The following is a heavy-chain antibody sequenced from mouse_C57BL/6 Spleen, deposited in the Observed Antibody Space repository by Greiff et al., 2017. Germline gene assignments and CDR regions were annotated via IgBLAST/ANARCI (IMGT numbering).Heavy chain of an antibody. V-gene: IGHV1-18*01. CDR2: INPNNGGT. D-gene: IGHD1-1*01. CDR1: GYTFTDYN. CDR3: AREYGGSCWYFDV. Sequence: VQLKQSGPVLVKPGASVKIPCKASGYTFTDYNMDWVKQSHGKSLEWIGDINPNNGGTIYNPKFKGKATMTVDTSSSKAYMELRSLTTEDTAVYYCAREYGGSCWYFDVWGTGTTVTVSS. J-gene: IGHJ1*03.